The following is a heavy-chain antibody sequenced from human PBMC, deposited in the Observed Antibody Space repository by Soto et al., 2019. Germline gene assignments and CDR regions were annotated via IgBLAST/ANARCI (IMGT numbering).Heavy chain of an antibody. V-gene: IGHV4-59*01. J-gene: IGHJ6*02. D-gene: IGHD3-3*01. CDR2: IYYSGST. CDR3: ARFYTYYDFWSGPQYYYGMDV. Sequence: PSETLSLTCTVSGGSISSYYWSWIRQPPGKGLEWIGYIYYSGSTNYNPSLKSRVTISVDTSKNQFSLKLSSVTAADTAVYYCARFYTYYDFWSGPQYYYGMDVWGQGTTVTVSS. CDR1: GGSISSYY.